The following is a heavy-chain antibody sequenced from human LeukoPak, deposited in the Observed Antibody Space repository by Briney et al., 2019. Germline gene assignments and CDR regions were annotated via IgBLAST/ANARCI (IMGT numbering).Heavy chain of an antibody. D-gene: IGHD3-10*01. V-gene: IGHV4-59*01. CDR1: GGSISSYY. CDR3: AREVTMVRGVISNYMDV. CDR2: IYYSGST. J-gene: IGHJ6*03. Sequence: SETLSLTCTVSGGSISSYYWNWIRQPPGKGLEWIGYIYYSGSTNYNPSLKSRVTISVDTSKNQFSLKLSSVTAADTAVYYCAREVTMVRGVISNYMDVWGKGTTVTVSS.